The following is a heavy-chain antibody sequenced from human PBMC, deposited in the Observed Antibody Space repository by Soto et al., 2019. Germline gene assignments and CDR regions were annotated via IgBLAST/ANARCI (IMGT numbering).Heavy chain of an antibody. V-gene: IGHV4-61*01. CDR2: IYYSGST. D-gene: IGHD1-26*01. CDR3: ADLIVVKGRVDP. Sequence: SETLSLTCTVSGGSVSSGSYYWSWIRQPPGKGLEWIGYIYYSGSTNYNPSLKSRVTISVDTSKNQFSLKLSSVTAADTAVYYCADLIVVKGRVDPWGQGTPVTVSS. J-gene: IGHJ5*02. CDR1: GGSVSSGSYY.